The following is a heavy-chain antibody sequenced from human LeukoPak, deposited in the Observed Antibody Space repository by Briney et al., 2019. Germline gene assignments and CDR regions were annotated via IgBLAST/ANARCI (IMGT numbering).Heavy chain of an antibody. Sequence: PSETLSLTCAVYGGSFSGYYWSWIRQPPGKGLEWIGEINHSGSTNYNPSLKSRVTISVDTSKNQFSLKLSSVTAADTAVYYCARGGRWLHPFDYWGQGTLVTVSS. V-gene: IGHV4-34*01. CDR2: INHSGST. D-gene: IGHD5-24*01. CDR3: ARGGRWLHPFDY. J-gene: IGHJ4*02. CDR1: GGSFSGYY.